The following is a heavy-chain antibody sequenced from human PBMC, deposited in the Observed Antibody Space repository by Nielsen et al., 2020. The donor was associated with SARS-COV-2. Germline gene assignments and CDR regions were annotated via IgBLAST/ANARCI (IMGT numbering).Heavy chain of an antibody. CDR3: ARVEQLYDYFDY. CDR1: GYAFTSYG. CDR2: ISPYNGNT. D-gene: IGHD5/OR15-5a*01. Sequence: ASVKVSCKASGYAFTSYGISWVRQAPGQGLEWMGWISPYNGNTNYAQKLQGRVTMTTDTSTTTAYMELRSLRSDDTAVYYCARVEQLYDYFDYWGQGTLVTVPS. J-gene: IGHJ4*02. V-gene: IGHV1-18*01.